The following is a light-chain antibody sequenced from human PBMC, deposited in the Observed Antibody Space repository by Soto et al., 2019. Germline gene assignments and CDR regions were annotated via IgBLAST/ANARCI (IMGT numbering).Light chain of an antibody. CDR2: DLT. CDR1: SSDIGGYNY. CDR3: ASYGGNNNLI. Sequence: QSALTQPPSASGSPGQSVTISCIGTSSDIGGYNYVSWHQQHPGRAPKVLIYDLTQRPSGVPDRFSGSKSGNTASLTISGLQAEDEADYYCASYGGNNNLIFGGGTKLTVL. J-gene: IGLJ2*01. V-gene: IGLV2-8*01.